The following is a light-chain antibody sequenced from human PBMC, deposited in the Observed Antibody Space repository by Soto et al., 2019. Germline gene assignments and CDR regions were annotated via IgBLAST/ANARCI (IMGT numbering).Light chain of an antibody. J-gene: IGLJ1*01. CDR2: GNN. Sequence: QSVLTQPPSVSGAPGQRVTISCTGSRSNIGAGYDVHWYQQLPGTAPKLLIYGNNNRPSGVPDRFSGSKSGTSASLAITGLLPEDEADYYCQSHDTSLSGSRVFGTGTKVTV. CDR1: RSNIGAGYD. V-gene: IGLV1-40*01. CDR3: QSHDTSLSGSRV.